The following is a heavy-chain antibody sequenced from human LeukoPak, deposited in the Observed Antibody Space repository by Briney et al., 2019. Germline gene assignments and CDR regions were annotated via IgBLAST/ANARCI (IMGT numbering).Heavy chain of an antibody. CDR3: AKGDEYYDFWSGYYSPGKFDY. D-gene: IGHD3-3*01. CDR2: ISYDGSNK. J-gene: IGHJ4*02. CDR1: GFTFSSYG. V-gene: IGHV3-30*18. Sequence: PGRSLRLSCAASGFTFSSYGMHWVRQAPGKGLEWVAVISYDGSNKYYADSVKGRFTISRDNSKNTLYLQMNSLRAEDTAVYYCAKGDEYYDFWSGYYSPGKFDYWGQGTLVTVSS.